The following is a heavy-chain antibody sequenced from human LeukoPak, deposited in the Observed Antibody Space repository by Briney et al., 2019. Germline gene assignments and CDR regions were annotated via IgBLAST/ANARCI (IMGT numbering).Heavy chain of an antibody. Sequence: ASVKVSCKASGGTFSSYAISWVRQAPGQGLEWMGRIIPIFGIANYAQKFQGRVTITADKSTSTAYMELSSLRSEDTAVYYCARDRGIAAAGTDAFDIWGQGTMVTVSS. V-gene: IGHV1-69*04. D-gene: IGHD6-13*01. CDR3: ARDRGIAAAGTDAFDI. CDR1: GGTFSSYA. CDR2: IIPIFGIA. J-gene: IGHJ3*02.